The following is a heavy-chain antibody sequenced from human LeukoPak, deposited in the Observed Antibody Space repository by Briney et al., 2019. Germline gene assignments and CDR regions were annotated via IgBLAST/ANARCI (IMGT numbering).Heavy chain of an antibody. CDR3: AAFLAVRGVDSNFDY. D-gene: IGHD3-10*01. J-gene: IGHJ4*02. CDR2: ISWNSGSI. CDR1: GFTFDDYA. V-gene: IGHV3-9*01. Sequence: GRSLRLSCAASGFTFDDYAMHWVRQAPGKGLEWVSGISWNSGSIGYADSVKGRFTISRDNAKNSLYLQMNSLRAEDTALYYCAAFLAVRGVDSNFDYWGQGTLVTVSS.